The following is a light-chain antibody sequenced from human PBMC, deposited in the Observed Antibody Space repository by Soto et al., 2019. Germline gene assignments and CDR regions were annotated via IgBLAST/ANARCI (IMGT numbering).Light chain of an antibody. CDR3: QQYDTSPPT. Sequence: EIVLTQSPGTLSLSPGERAKLSCRASQTFASRYLAWYQHQPGQAPRLLIYRTFARAPGIPDRFSGGGSGADFTLTISRLEREDFAVYYCQQYDTSPPTFGQGTRLEIK. CDR2: RTF. J-gene: IGKJ5*01. CDR1: QTFASRY. V-gene: IGKV3-20*01.